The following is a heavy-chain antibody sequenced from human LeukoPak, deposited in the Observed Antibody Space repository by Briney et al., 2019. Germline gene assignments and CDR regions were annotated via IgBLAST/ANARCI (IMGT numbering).Heavy chain of an antibody. V-gene: IGHV3-74*01. CDR3: AKDLYDILTGYYHPSEH. J-gene: IGHJ1*01. CDR1: GFTFSSYW. CDR2: INSDGSST. D-gene: IGHD3-9*01. Sequence: GGSLRLSCAASGFTFSSYWMHWVRQAPGKGLVWVSRINSDGSSTSYADSVKGRFTISRDNSKNTLYLQMNSLRAEDTAVYYCAKDLYDILTGYYHPSEHWGQGTLVTVSS.